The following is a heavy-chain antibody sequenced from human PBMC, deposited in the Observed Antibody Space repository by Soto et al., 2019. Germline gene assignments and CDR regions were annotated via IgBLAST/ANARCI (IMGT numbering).Heavy chain of an antibody. CDR3: ARVVGYSTLYYYYYMDV. J-gene: IGHJ6*03. V-gene: IGHV3-48*01. CDR1: GFTFSSYS. Sequence: GGSLRLSCAASGFTFSSYSMNWVRQAPGKGLEWVSYISSSSCTIYYADSVKGRFTISRDNAKNSLYLQMNSLRAEDTAVYYCARVVGYSTLYYYYYMDVWGKGTTVTVSS. D-gene: IGHD4-4*01. CDR2: ISSSSCTI.